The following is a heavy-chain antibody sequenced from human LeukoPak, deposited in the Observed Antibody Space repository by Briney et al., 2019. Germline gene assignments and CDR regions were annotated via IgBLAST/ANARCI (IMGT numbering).Heavy chain of an antibody. J-gene: IGHJ4*02. V-gene: IGHV1-2*02. Sequence: ASVKVSCKASGYRFTDYYVHWVRQASGQGLEWMAWINPNDGTTNYLQRFQGRVPMTTDTSISTACMELSNLRSDDTAVYYCARTSDYYNYYFDYWGQGTPVTVSS. CDR2: INPNDGTT. D-gene: IGHD4-11*01. CDR3: ARTSDYYNYYFDY. CDR1: GYRFTDYY.